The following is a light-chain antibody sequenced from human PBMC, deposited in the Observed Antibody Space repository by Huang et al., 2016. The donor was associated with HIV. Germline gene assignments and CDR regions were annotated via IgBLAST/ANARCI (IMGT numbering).Light chain of an antibody. CDR3: QQRSNWPPIT. CDR2: DAS. V-gene: IGKV3-11*01. Sequence: PGERATLSCRASQSVNRYLAWYQQKPGQAPRLLIYDASNRATGIPARFSGSGSGTDFTLTISSLEPEDFVVYYCQQRSNWPPITFGQGTRLEIK. CDR1: QSVNRY. J-gene: IGKJ5*01.